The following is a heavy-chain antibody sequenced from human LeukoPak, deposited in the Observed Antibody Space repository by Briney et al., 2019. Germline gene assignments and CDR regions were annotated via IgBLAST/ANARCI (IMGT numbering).Heavy chain of an antibody. CDR1: GFTLGTND. CDR3: ARDNTGSYEY. Sequence: GRSLSLSCAAAGFTLGTNDMHWVRQAPGKGLGWVSLMRADGATTRYTDSVKGRFTISRDNSKDSLYLQMNSLRTEDTALYYCARDNTGSYEYWGQGTLVTVSP. J-gene: IGHJ4*02. D-gene: IGHD1-26*01. CDR2: MRADGATT. V-gene: IGHV3-43*02.